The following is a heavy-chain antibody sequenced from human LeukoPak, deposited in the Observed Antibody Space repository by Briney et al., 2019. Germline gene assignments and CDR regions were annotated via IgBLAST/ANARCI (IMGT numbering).Heavy chain of an antibody. Sequence: GGSLRLSCAASGFTFSSYGMHWVRQAPGKGLEWVAFIRYDGSNKYYADSVKGRFTISRDNSKNTLYLQMNSLRAEDTAVYYCAKSGPPHYYYYYYYKDVWGKGTTVTVSS. V-gene: IGHV3-30*02. CDR2: IRYDGSNK. CDR1: GFTFSSYG. D-gene: IGHD2-8*02. CDR3: AKSGPPHYYYYYYYKDV. J-gene: IGHJ6*03.